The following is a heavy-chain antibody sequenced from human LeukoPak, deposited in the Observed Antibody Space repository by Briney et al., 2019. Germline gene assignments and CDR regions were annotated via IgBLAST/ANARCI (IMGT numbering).Heavy chain of an antibody. D-gene: IGHD3-10*01. J-gene: IGHJ4*02. V-gene: IGHV4-59*08. CDR3: ASSTMVRGVPDY. CDR1: GGSISSYY. CDR2: IYYSEST. Sequence: SETLSLTCTVSGGSISSYYWSWIRQPPGKELEWIGYIYYSESTNYNPSLKSRVTISVDTSKNQFSLKLSSVTAADTAVYYCASSTMVRGVPDYWGQGTLVTVSS.